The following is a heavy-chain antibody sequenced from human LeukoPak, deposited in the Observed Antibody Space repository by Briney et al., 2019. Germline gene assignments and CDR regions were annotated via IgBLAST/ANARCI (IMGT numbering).Heavy chain of an antibody. CDR3: ARNVFADSSGGSFDF. CDR1: GFSFDTHG. V-gene: IGHV3-33*01. J-gene: IGHJ4*02. Sequence: GGSLRLSCAASGFSFDTHGMHWVRQAPGKGLEWVAVIWYDGSKKYYADSVKGRFTISRDNSKKSLFLQMNSLRAEDTALYYCARNVFADSSGGSFDFWGQGTLVTVSS. CDR2: IWYDGSKK. D-gene: IGHD3-16*01.